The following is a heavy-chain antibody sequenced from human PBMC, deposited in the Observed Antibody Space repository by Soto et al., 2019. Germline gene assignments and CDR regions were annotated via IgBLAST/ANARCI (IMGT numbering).Heavy chain of an antibody. D-gene: IGHD3-3*01. CDR1: GASISSSSYY. Sequence: PSETLSLTFTVSGASISSSSYYWVWIRQPPGKGLEWIGSIYYSGSTYYNPSLKSRVTISVDTSKNKFSLKLSSVTAADTAVYYCARQMVTIFGVVPSGMDVWGQGTTVT. V-gene: IGHV4-39*01. CDR3: ARQMVTIFGVVPSGMDV. CDR2: IYYSGST. J-gene: IGHJ6*02.